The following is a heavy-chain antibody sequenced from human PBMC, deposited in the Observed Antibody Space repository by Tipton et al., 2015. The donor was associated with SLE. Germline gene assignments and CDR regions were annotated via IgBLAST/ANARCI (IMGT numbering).Heavy chain of an antibody. Sequence: QSGPEVKKPGESLRISCKGSGYSFTSYWISWVRQMPGKGLEWMGMIDPSDSYTNYSPSFQGHVTISADKSVSTAYVQWSSLKASDTAMYYCARHGNYDFWSGYYSYYYYGMDVWGQGTTVTVSS. CDR1: GYSFTSYW. V-gene: IGHV5-10-1*01. CDR3: ARHGNYDFWSGYYSYYYYGMDV. D-gene: IGHD3-3*01. J-gene: IGHJ6*02. CDR2: IDPSDSYT.